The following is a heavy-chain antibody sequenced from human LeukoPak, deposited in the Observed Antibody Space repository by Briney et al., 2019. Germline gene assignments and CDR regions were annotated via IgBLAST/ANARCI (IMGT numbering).Heavy chain of an antibody. Sequence: SVKVSSKASGGTFSSYAISWGCQTPGRGVEWMGGIFLIFGNANYAQKFQGRVTITTDESTSTAYMELSRLRSEDTAVYYCARGAGYDFWSGYNWFDPWGQGTLVTVSS. D-gene: IGHD3-3*01. CDR1: GGTFSSYA. CDR3: ARGAGYDFWSGYNWFDP. V-gene: IGHV1-69*05. CDR2: IFLIFGNA. J-gene: IGHJ5*02.